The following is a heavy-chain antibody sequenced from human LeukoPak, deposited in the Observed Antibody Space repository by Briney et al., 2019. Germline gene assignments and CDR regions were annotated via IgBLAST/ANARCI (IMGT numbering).Heavy chain of an antibody. D-gene: IGHD3-3*01. V-gene: IGHV1-69*01. Sequence: GSSVKVSCKASGGTFSSYAISWVRQAPGQGLEWMGGIIPIFGTANYAQKFQGRVTITAGESTSTAYMELSSLRSEDTAVYYCAREEYYDFWSGHNWFDPWGQGTLVTVSS. CDR1: GGTFSSYA. CDR3: AREEYYDFWSGHNWFDP. CDR2: IIPIFGTA. J-gene: IGHJ5*02.